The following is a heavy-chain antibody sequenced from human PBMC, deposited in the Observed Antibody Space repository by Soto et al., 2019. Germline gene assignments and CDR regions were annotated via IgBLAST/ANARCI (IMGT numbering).Heavy chain of an antibody. Sequence: ETLSLTCTVSGGSISSYYWSWIRQPPGKGLEWIGEIYYSGSTNYNPSLKSRVTISVDKSKNQFSLKLSSVTAADTAVYYCARSPDSSGYYPRWYYYGMDVWGQGTTVTVSS. CDR3: ARSPDSSGYYPRWYYYGMDV. CDR2: IYYSGST. J-gene: IGHJ6*02. D-gene: IGHD3-22*01. V-gene: IGHV4-59*12. CDR1: GGSISSYY.